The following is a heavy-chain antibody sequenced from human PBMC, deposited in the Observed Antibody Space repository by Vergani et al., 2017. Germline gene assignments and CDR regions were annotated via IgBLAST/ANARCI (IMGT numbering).Heavy chain of an antibody. CDR1: GGSISSSSYY. CDR3: VVGSSGYYSSGHFDY. Sequence: QLQLQESGPGLVKPSETLSLTCTVSGGSISSSSYYWGWIRQPPGKGLEWIGYIYYSGSTYYNPSLKSRVTISVDTSKNQFSLKLSSVTAADTAVYYCVVGSSGYYSSGHFDYWGQGTLVTVSS. V-gene: IGHV4-39*01. D-gene: IGHD3-22*01. J-gene: IGHJ4*02. CDR2: IYYSGST.